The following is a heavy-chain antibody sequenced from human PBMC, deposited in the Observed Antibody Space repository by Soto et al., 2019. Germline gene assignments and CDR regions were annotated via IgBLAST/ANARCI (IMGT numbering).Heavy chain of an antibody. CDR1: GYTFTGYY. J-gene: IGHJ4*02. Sequence: ASVKVSCKAAGYTFTGYYMHWVRQAPGQGLEWMGWINPNSGGTNYAQKFQDWVTMTRDTSISTAYMDLSRLRSDDTAVYYCATQRDYGDYGALDYWGQGTPVTVSS. CDR3: ATQRDYGDYGALDY. D-gene: IGHD4-17*01. V-gene: IGHV1-2*04. CDR2: INPNSGGT.